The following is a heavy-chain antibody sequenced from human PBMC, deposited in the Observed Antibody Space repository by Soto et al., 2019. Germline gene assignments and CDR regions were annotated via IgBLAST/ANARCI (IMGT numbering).Heavy chain of an antibody. CDR1: GGSISSGGYY. V-gene: IGHV4-31*03. CDR2: IYYSGST. Sequence: QVQLQESGPGLVKPSQTLSLTCTVSGGSISSGGYYWSWIRQHPGKGLEWIGYIYYSGSTYYNPSLKGRVTTSVDTSKNQFSLKLSSVTAADTAVYYCAHTSLVVAAGVNRYYFDYWGQGTLVTVSS. CDR3: AHTSLVVAAGVNRYYFDY. J-gene: IGHJ4*02. D-gene: IGHD2-15*01.